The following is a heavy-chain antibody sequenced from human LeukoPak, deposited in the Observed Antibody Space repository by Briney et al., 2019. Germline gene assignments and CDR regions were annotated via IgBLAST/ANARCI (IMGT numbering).Heavy chain of an antibody. CDR1: GGSISSGGYY. J-gene: IGHJ4*02. CDR2: IYYRGST. Sequence: SETLSLTCTVSGGSISSGGYYWSWIRQHPGKGLEWIGYIYYRGSTYYNPSLKSRLTISVDTSKNQFSLKLSSVTAADTAVYYCARGGLAAAVAFDYWGQGTLVTVSS. D-gene: IGHD6-13*01. CDR3: ARGGLAAAVAFDY. V-gene: IGHV4-31*03.